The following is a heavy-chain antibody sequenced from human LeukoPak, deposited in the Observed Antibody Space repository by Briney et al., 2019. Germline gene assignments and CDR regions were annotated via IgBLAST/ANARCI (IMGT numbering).Heavy chain of an antibody. CDR2: FDPEVGKT. CDR1: GYTLTELS. J-gene: IGHJ4*02. CDR3: ATHGSVWGSYRWVDY. D-gene: IGHD3-16*01. Sequence: GASVKVSCKVSGYTLTELSMHWVRQAPGKGLEWMGGFDPEVGKTIYAQKFQGRVTMTEDTSTDTAYMELSSLRSEDTAVYYCATHGSVWGSYRWVDYWGQGTLVTVSS. V-gene: IGHV1-24*01.